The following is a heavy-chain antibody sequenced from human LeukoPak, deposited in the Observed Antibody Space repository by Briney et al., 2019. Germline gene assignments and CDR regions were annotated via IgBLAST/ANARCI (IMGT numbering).Heavy chain of an antibody. CDR2: ISGSGGST. Sequence: GGPLRLSCALSGFTFSSYAMSWVRQAPGKGLEWVSVISGSGGSTYYADSVKGRFTISRGNSKNTLYLQMNSLRAEDTAVYYCAKETSGHNWFDPWGQGTLVTVAS. V-gene: IGHV3-23*01. CDR1: GFTFSSYA. CDR3: AKETSGHNWFDP. D-gene: IGHD6-25*01. J-gene: IGHJ5*02.